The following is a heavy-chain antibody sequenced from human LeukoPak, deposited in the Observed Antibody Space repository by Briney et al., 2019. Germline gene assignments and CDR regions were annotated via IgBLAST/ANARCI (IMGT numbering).Heavy chain of an antibody. CDR3: ASPAVAGTGFDH. CDR2: INHSGST. Sequence: PSETLSLTCAVYGGSFSGYYWSWIRQPPGKGLEWIGEINHSGSTNYNPSLKSRVTISVDTSKNQFSLKLSSVTAADTAVYYCASPAVAGTGFDHWGQGTLVTVSS. D-gene: IGHD6-19*01. V-gene: IGHV4-34*01. J-gene: IGHJ4*02. CDR1: GGSFSGYY.